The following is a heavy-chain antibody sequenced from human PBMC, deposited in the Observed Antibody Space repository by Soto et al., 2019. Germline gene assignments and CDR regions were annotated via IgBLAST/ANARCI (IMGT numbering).Heavy chain of an antibody. Sequence: PGESLKISCKGSGYSFTSYWIGWVRQMPGKGLEWMGIIYPGDSDTRYSPSFQGQVTISADKSISTAYLQWSSLKASGTAMYYCARHGIAAAYTYYYYGMDVCGQGTTVTVSS. J-gene: IGHJ6*02. D-gene: IGHD6-13*01. CDR2: IYPGDSDT. V-gene: IGHV5-51*01. CDR3: ARHGIAAAYTYYYYGMDV. CDR1: GYSFTSYW.